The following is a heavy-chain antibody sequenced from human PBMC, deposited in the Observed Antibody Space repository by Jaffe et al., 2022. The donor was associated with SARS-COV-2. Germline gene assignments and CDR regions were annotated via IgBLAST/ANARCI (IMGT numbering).Heavy chain of an antibody. V-gene: IGHV3-53*01. J-gene: IGHJ6*02. Sequence: EVQLVESGGGLIQPGGSLRLSCAASGFTVSSNYMSWVRQAPGKGLEWVSVIYSGGSTYYADSVKGRFTISRDNSKNTLYLQMNSLRAEDTAVYYCARDNRDGYNLYYYGMDVWGQGTTVTVSS. D-gene: IGHD5-12*01. CDR3: ARDNRDGYNLYYYGMDV. CDR2: IYSGGST. CDR1: GFTVSSNY.